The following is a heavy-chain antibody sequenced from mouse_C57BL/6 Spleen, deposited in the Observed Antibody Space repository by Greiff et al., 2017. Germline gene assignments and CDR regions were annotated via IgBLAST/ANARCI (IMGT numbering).Heavy chain of an antibody. D-gene: IGHD1-1*01. CDR3: ARCLTTLVDTYAMDY. CDR2: IHPNRGST. Sequence: VQLQQPGAELVQPGASVKLSCKASGYTFTSYWMHWVKQRPGQGLEWIGMIHPNRGSTNYNDKFKIKATLTVDKASSTAYMQLISLPAEVAAVYYCARCLTTLVDTYAMDYWGQGTSVTVSS. V-gene: IGHV1-64*01. J-gene: IGHJ4*01. CDR1: GYTFTSYW.